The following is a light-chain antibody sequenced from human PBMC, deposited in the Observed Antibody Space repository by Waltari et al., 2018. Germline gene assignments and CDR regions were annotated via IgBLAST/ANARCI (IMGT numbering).Light chain of an antibody. Sequence: EIVLTQSPDTLSLFPGERAALTCKASQSIGSFLGCYQQRPGQAPRSLFYDASRRAAGIPARFSGSGSGTEFALTISSLEAEDSAVYFCQQRSTWPRTFGQGTKVE. CDR3: QQRSTWPRT. J-gene: IGKJ1*01. CDR2: DAS. CDR1: QSIGSF. V-gene: IGKV3-11*01.